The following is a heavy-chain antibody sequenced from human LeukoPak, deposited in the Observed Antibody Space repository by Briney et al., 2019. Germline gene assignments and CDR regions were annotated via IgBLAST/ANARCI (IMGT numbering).Heavy chain of an antibody. CDR1: GYTFTGYY. J-gene: IGHJ4*02. Sequence: ASAKVSCKASGYTFTGYYMHWVRQAPGQGLEWMGRINPNSGGTNYAQKFQGRVTMTRDTSISTAYMELSRLRSDDTAVYYCARRVGATRGPFDYWGQGTLVTVSS. D-gene: IGHD1-26*01. CDR2: INPNSGGT. CDR3: ARRVGATRGPFDY. V-gene: IGHV1-2*06.